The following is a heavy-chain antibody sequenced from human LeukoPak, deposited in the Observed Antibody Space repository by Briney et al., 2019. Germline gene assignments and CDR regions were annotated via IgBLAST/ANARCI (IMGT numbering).Heavy chain of an antibody. V-gene: IGHV3-23*01. D-gene: IGHD3-22*01. J-gene: IGHJ4*02. Sequence: SGGSLRLSCAASGFTFSNYAMSWVRQAPGKGLEWVSAIGGSGGATNYADSVKGRFSISRDNSKNTLYLQMNSLRAEDTAVYYCAITPNYYDSSGYYYLRGYFDYWGQGTLVTVSS. CDR3: AITPNYYDSSGYYYLRGYFDY. CDR1: GFTFSNYA. CDR2: IGGSGGAT.